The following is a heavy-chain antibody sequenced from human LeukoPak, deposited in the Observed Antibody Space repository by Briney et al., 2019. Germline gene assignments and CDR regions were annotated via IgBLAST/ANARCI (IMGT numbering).Heavy chain of an antibody. CDR1: GYSFSTNW. CDR3: ARLGYCSSVSCCYGMDV. Sequence: RGASLKISCKASGYSFSTNWIACVRQIPGEGLEWMGNIYPADSDTRYSPSFQGQVTTPVDTSISTAYLQWNSLKASATAKTYCARLGYCSSVSCCYGMDVWGQGTTVTVS. D-gene: IGHD2-2*01. V-gene: IGHV5-51*01. J-gene: IGHJ6*02. CDR2: IYPADSDT.